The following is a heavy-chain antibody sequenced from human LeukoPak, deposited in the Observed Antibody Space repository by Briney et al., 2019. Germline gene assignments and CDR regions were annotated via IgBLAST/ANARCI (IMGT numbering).Heavy chain of an antibody. D-gene: IGHD6-19*01. V-gene: IGHV4-4*07. J-gene: IGHJ4*02. CDR2: IYSSGST. Sequence: SETLCLTCTAFGGSFSSYCWTWIRQPAGNRLEWIGRIYSSGSTSYTPSLKGRGTMSVDTSKNQFSLKLSSVTAADTAVYYCARVGIAVGFDCWGQGTLVTVSS. CDR1: GGSFSSYC. CDR3: ARVGIAVGFDC.